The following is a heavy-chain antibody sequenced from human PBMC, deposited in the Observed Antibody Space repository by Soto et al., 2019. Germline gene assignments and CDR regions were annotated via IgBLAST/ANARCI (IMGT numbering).Heavy chain of an antibody. Sequence: SETLSLTCTVSGGSISSGGYYWSWIRQHPGKGLEWIGYIYYSGSTYYNPSLKSRVTISVDTSKNQFSLKLSSVTAADTAVYYCARVTRRVYYYDSSGYQNAFDIWGQGTMVT. J-gene: IGHJ3*02. CDR1: GGSISSGGYY. CDR3: ARVTRRVYYYDSSGYQNAFDI. D-gene: IGHD3-22*01. V-gene: IGHV4-31*03. CDR2: IYYSGST.